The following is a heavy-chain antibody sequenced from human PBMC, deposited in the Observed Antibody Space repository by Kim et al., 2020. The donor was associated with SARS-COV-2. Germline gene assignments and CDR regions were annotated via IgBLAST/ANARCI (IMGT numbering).Heavy chain of an antibody. CDR1: GFTFSSSA. D-gene: IGHD3-10*02. CDR2: MGATHT. CDR3: ARGGVFQTPFDY. V-gene: IGHV3-23*01. Sequence: GGSLRLSCAASGFTFSSSAMSWVRQAPGKGLEWVSGMGATHTYYADSVKGRFTISRDNSKNALYLQMDSLRAEDTAVYYCARGGVFQTPFDYWGQGTLLTVSS. J-gene: IGHJ4*02.